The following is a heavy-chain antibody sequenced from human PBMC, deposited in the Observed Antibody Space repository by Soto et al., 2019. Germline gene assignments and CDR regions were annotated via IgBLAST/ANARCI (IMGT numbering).Heavy chain of an antibody. Sequence: HPGGSLRLSCAASGFTFSSYAMSWVRQAPGKGLEWVSAISGSGGSTYYADSVKGRFTISRDNSKNTLYLQMNSLRAEDTAVYYCAKDLRGYSSSWYAAQNYGMDVWGQGTTVTVSS. CDR1: GFTFSSYA. CDR2: ISGSGGST. CDR3: AKDLRGYSSSWYAAQNYGMDV. J-gene: IGHJ6*02. D-gene: IGHD6-13*01. V-gene: IGHV3-23*01.